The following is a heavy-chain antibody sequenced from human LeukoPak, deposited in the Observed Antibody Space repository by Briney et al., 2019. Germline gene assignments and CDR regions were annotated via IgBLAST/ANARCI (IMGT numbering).Heavy chain of an antibody. J-gene: IGHJ4*02. D-gene: IGHD4/OR15-4a*01. CDR3: ARRAGAYSHPYDY. CDR1: GFTVSSNS. V-gene: IGHV3-53*01. Sequence: GGSLRLSCTVSGFTVSSNSMSWVRQAPGKGLEWVSFIYSDNTHYSDSVKGRFTISRDNSKNTLYLQMSSLRAEDTAVYYCARRAGAYSHPYDYWGQGTLVTVSS. CDR2: IYSDNT.